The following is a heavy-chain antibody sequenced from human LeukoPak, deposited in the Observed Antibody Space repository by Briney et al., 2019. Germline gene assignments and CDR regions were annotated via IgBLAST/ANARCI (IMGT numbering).Heavy chain of an antibody. CDR2: INHSGRT. J-gene: IGHJ5*02. CDR3: ARESSAVAHTMMRDWLDP. Sequence: PSETLSLTCDVSGYSINFGHLWGWIRQPPGKGLEWIASINHSGRTYYTPSLKSRVTISVDTLKNQFSLKVTSVTAEDTAMYFCARESSAVAHTMMRDWLDPWGQGTLVSVSS. CDR1: GYSINFGHL. D-gene: IGHD3-22*01. V-gene: IGHV4-38-2*02.